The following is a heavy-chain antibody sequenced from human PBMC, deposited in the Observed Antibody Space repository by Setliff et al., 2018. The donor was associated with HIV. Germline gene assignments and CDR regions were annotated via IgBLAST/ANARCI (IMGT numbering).Heavy chain of an antibody. Sequence: GGSLRLSCAASGFTFSSYGMHWVRQAPGKGLEWVAVIWYDGSDKYYADSVKGRFTISRDNSKNTLALQMTSLRVEDTAAYYCAKDYFSGYDFRYFFDYWGQGALVTVSS. J-gene: IGHJ4*02. D-gene: IGHD5-12*01. CDR3: AKDYFSGYDFRYFFDY. CDR2: IWYDGSDK. V-gene: IGHV3-33*03. CDR1: GFTFSSYG.